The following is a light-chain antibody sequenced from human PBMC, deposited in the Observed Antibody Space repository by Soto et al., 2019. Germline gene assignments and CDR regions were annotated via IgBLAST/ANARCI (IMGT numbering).Light chain of an antibody. V-gene: IGKV2-28*01. CDR3: MQALQPPLT. CDR1: QSLLHSNGYNY. Sequence: DIVMTQSPLSLSVTPGQPASISCRSSQSLLHSNGYNYLDWYLQKPGQSPQVLIYLGSNRASGVPDRFSGSGSGTEFTLIISRVEAEDAGVYYCMQALQPPLTFGQGTKVEIQ. CDR2: LGS. J-gene: IGKJ1*01.